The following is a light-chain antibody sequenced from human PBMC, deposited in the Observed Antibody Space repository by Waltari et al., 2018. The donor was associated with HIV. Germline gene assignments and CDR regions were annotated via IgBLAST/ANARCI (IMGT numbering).Light chain of an antibody. Sequence: SAVTQPASVSGLPGQSITISCTGDASAFGLDNFVSWYQQHPDKLPRLIVYDVDSRASGISARFSGSKSGHTASLNISGLRAEDEAHYYCASFTGDNTLLFGGGTKVTVL. CDR1: ASAFGLDNF. CDR3: ASFTGDNTLL. V-gene: IGLV2-14*03. CDR2: DVD. J-gene: IGLJ3*02.